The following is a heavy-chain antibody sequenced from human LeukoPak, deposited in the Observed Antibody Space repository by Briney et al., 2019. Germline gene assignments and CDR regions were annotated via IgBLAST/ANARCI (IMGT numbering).Heavy chain of an antibody. CDR1: GGSISSSSYY. CDR2: INHSGST. CDR3: AGSNHYYDSSGYKYYFDY. J-gene: IGHJ4*02. V-gene: IGHV4-39*07. Sequence: SETLSLTCTVSGGSISSSSYYWSWIRQPPGKGLEWIGEINHSGSTNYNPSLKSRVTISVDTSKNQFSLKLSSVTAADTAVYYCAGSNHYYDSSGYKYYFDYWGQGTLVTVSS. D-gene: IGHD3-22*01.